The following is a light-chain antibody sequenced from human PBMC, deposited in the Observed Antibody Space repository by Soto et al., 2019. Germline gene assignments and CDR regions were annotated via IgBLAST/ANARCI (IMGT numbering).Light chain of an antibody. CDR2: LNSDGSH. V-gene: IGLV4-69*01. CDR1: SAHSSYA. J-gene: IGLJ3*02. CDR3: QTWGTGIRV. Sequence: QPVLPQSPTASASLGASVKLTCTLSSAHSSYAIAWHQQQPEKGPRYLMRLNSDGSHNKGDEIPDRFSGSSSGAERYLIISGLQSEDEADYYCQTWGTGIRVFGGGTKVTVL.